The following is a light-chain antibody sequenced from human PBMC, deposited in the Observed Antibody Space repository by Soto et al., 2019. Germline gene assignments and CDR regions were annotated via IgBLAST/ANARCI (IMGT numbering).Light chain of an antibody. CDR1: QSISGY. CDR3: QQSYSSPIT. Sequence: DIQMTQSPSSLSASVGDRVTITCRASQSISGYLTWYQQLPGKAPKLLIFAASSLQSGVPSRFSGSGAGTDFTLTIISLQPEDFATYYCQQSYSSPITFGQGTRLDIK. V-gene: IGKV1-39*01. J-gene: IGKJ5*01. CDR2: AAS.